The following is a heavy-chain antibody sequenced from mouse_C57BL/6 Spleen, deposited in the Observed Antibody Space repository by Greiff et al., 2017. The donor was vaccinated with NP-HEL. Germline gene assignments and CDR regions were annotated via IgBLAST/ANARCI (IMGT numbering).Heavy chain of an antibody. Sequence: VKLMESGAELVKPGASVKISCKASGYAFSSYWMNWVKQRPGKGLEWIGQIYPGDGDTNSNGKFKGKATLTADKSSSTAYMQLSSLTSEDSAVYFCARSRSSWFAYWGQGTLVTVSA. CDR2: IYPGDGDT. V-gene: IGHV1-80*01. J-gene: IGHJ3*01. CDR1: GYAFSSYW. CDR3: ARSRSSWFAY.